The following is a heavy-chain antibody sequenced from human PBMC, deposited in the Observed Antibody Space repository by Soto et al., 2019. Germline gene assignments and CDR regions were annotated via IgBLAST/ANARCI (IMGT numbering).Heavy chain of an antibody. V-gene: IGHV3-23*01. CDR1: GFTFSSYA. CDR2: ISGSGGST. CDR3: AKGDGVTMVRGVDNFDY. J-gene: IGHJ4*02. Sequence: GGSLRLSCAASGFTFSSYAMSWVRQAPGKGLEWVSAISGSGGSTYYADSVKGRFTISRDNSKNTLYLQMNSLRAEDTAVYYCAKGDGVTMVRGVDNFDYWGQGTLVTVSS. D-gene: IGHD3-10*01.